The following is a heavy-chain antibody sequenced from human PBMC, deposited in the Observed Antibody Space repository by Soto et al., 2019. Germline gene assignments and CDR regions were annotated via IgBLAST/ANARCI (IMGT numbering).Heavy chain of an antibody. CDR1: GFTFRSFT. J-gene: IGHJ5*02. CDR2: ISSNSAYI. CDR3: TRDASRDSSARGWFDP. D-gene: IGHD6-13*01. Sequence: GGSLRLSCAASGFTFRSFTMNWVRQAPGKGLEWVATISSNSAYIYYTDALRGRFTISRDNAKNSLHLQMNSLRAEDTAVYYCTRDASRDSSARGWFDPWGPGTLVTVSS. V-gene: IGHV3-21*01.